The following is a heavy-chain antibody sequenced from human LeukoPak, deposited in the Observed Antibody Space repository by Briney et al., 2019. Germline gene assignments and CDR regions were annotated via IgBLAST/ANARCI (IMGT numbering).Heavy chain of an antibody. J-gene: IGHJ4*02. Sequence: GGSLRLSCAASGFTFSSYSMNWVRQAPGKGLEWVSSISSSSSYIYYADSVKGRSTISRDNAKNSLYLQMNSLRAEDTAVYYCARGGDSVRGVFGYWGQGTLVTVSS. CDR3: ARGGDSVRGVFGY. D-gene: IGHD3-10*01. V-gene: IGHV3-21*01. CDR2: ISSSSSYI. CDR1: GFTFSSYS.